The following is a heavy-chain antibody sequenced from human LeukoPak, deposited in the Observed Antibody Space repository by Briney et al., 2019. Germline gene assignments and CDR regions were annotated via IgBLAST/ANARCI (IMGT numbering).Heavy chain of an antibody. D-gene: IGHD5-12*01. CDR1: GFTFSSYW. Sequence: SGGSLRLSCAASGFTFSSYWMSWVRQAPGKGLEWVANIKQDGSEKYYVDSVKGRFTISRDNAKNSLYLQMSSLRAEDTAVYYCARDPGDGKWDSANDWGQGTLVTVSS. CDR2: IKQDGSEK. J-gene: IGHJ4*02. V-gene: IGHV3-7*01. CDR3: ARDPGDGKWDSAND.